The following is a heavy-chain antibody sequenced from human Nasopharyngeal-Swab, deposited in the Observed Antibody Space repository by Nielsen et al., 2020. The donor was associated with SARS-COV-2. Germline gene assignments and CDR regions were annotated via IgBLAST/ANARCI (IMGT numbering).Heavy chain of an antibody. CDR3: ARGTRGGDDYYYGMDV. Sequence: GESLKISCAASGFTFSSYWMTWVRQAPGKGLEWVANIKQDGSEKYYVDSVKGRFTISRDNAKNSLYLQMNSLRAEDTAVYYCARGTRGGDDYYYGMDVWGQGTTVTVSS. CDR2: IKQDGSEK. V-gene: IGHV3-7*03. CDR1: GFTFSSYW. D-gene: IGHD3-16*01. J-gene: IGHJ6*02.